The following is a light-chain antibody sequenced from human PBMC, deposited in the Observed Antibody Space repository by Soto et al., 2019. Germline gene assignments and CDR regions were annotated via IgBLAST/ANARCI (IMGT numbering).Light chain of an antibody. V-gene: IGKV3-15*01. CDR3: QQYNNWPSVT. CDR1: QSVRSS. Sequence: EMVMTQSPGTLSVSPGERATLFCRASQSVRSSLAWYQQKPGQAPRLFIYDASTRATGIPARFSGSGSGTEFTLTISSLQSEDFGIYICQQYNNWPSVTFGQGTKVDIK. CDR2: DAS. J-gene: IGKJ1*01.